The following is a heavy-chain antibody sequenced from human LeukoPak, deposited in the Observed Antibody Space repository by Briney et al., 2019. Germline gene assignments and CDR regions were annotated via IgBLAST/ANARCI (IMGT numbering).Heavy chain of an antibody. CDR2: IFYTGST. CDR3: ARWYSGSYRIDY. V-gene: IGHV4-31*03. D-gene: IGHD1-26*01. CDR1: GGSISSGGYY. J-gene: IGHJ4*02. Sequence: SQTLSLTCTVSGGSISSGGYYWSWIRQHPGKGLEWIGYIFYTGSTSYNPSLKSRVTISVDTSKNQFSLKLSSVTAADTAVYYCARWYSGSYRIDYWGQGILVTVSS.